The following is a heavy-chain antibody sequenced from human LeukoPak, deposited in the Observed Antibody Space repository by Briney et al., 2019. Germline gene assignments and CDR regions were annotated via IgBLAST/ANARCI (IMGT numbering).Heavy chain of an antibody. V-gene: IGHV3-66*02. Sequence: GGSLRLSCAASGFTVSQNYMSWVRQAPGRGPEWVSLIYADGTTHYADSVKGRFTISRDNSKNTVYLQMNSVRPEDTAVYYCARDRAGTQAWVEFDPWGQGTLVTVSS. J-gene: IGHJ5*02. D-gene: IGHD3-10*01. CDR1: GFTVSQNY. CDR2: IYADGTT. CDR3: ARDRAGTQAWVEFDP.